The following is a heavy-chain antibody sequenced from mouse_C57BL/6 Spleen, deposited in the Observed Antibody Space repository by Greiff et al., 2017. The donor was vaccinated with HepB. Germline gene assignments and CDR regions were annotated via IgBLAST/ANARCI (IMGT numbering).Heavy chain of an antibody. Sequence: VQLKESGAELVRPGASVKLSCTASGFNIKDDYMHWVKQRPEQGLEWIGWIDPENGDTEYASKFQGKATITADTSSNTAYPQLSSLTSEDTAVYYCTTGNYGSSYDFAYWGQGTLVTVSA. D-gene: IGHD1-1*01. CDR3: TTGNYGSSYDFAY. CDR1: GFNIKDDY. CDR2: IDPENGDT. V-gene: IGHV14-4*01. J-gene: IGHJ3*01.